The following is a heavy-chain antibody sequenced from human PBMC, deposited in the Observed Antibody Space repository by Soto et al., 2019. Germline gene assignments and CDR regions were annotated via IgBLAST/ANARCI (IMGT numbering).Heavy chain of an antibody. D-gene: IGHD3-10*01. CDR1: GGSIGSGGYS. CDR2: IYYSGST. J-gene: IGHJ4*02. Sequence: PSETLSLTCAVSGGSIGSGGYSWSWIRQPPGKGLEWIGSIYYSGSTYYNPSLKSRVTISVDTSKNQFSLKLSSVTASDTAVFYCAKDQRFGELLTVDHWGQGTLVTVSS. V-gene: IGHV4-39*02. CDR3: AKDQRFGELLTVDH.